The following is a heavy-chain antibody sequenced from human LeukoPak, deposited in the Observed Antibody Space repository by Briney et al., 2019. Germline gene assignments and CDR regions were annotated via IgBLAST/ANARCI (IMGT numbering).Heavy chain of an antibody. CDR2: INPNGGGT. Sequence: ASVKVSCKASGYTFTGYYMHRVRQAPGQGLEWMGWINPNGGGTNYAQKFQGRVTMTRDTSISTAYMELSRLRSDDTAVYYCASSPIAAAGRASYYYMDVWGKGTTVTVSS. J-gene: IGHJ6*03. CDR3: ASSPIAAAGRASYYYMDV. V-gene: IGHV1-2*02. D-gene: IGHD6-13*01. CDR1: GYTFTGYY.